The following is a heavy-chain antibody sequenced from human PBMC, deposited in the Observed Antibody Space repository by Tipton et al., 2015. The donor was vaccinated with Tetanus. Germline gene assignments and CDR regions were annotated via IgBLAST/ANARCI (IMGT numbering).Heavy chain of an antibody. CDR2: IYYGGST. V-gene: IGHV4-31*03. CDR1: GGSISSGGYY. J-gene: IGHJ2*01. D-gene: IGHD6-19*01. CDR3: ARGGSSGWYRRRYWYFDL. Sequence: TLSLTCTVSGGSISSGGYYWSWIRQHPGKGLEWIGYIYYGGSTYYNPSLKSRVTISVDTSKNQFSLKLSSVTAADTAVYYCARGGSSGWYRRRYWYFDLWGRGTLVTVSS.